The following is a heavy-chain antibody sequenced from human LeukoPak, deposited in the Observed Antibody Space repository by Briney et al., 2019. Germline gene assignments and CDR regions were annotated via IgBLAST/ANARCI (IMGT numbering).Heavy chain of an antibody. CDR2: IYYSGST. V-gene: IGHV4-39*01. J-gene: IGHJ4*02. CDR1: GGSISSSSYY. D-gene: IGHD2-2*01. CDR3: ARLEFVNIVVVPAAMHFDY. Sequence: SETLSLTCTVSGGSISSSSYYWGWIRQPPGKGLEWIGSIYYSGSTYYNPSLKSRVTISVDTSKNQFSLKLSSVTAADTAVYYCARLEFVNIVVVPAAMHFDYRGQRTLVTVSS.